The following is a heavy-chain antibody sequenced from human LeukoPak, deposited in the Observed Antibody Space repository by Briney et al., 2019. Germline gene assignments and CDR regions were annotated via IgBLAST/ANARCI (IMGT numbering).Heavy chain of an antibody. J-gene: IGHJ6*02. Sequence: AGGSLRLSCAASGFTFGDYAMHWVRQAPGKGLEWVSSINWNSNRIAYADSVKGRFTISRDNAKNSLFLQMDSLRAEDTAFYYCAKDKRSHYYYGKDVWGQGTTVTVSS. CDR2: INWNSNRI. CDR3: AKDKRSHYYYGKDV. V-gene: IGHV3-9*01. D-gene: IGHD6-25*01. CDR1: GFTFGDYA.